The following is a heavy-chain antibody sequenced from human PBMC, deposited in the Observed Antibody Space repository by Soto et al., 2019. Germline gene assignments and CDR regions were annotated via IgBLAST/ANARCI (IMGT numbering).Heavy chain of an antibody. Sequence: GGSLRLSCAASGFTVSSNYISWVRQAPGKGLEWVSVIYSGGSTYYTDSVKGRFTISRDNSKTTLYLQRNSLGSEDTAVYYCARSPDCSSTSCSTWAYYYYYYMDVWGKGTTVTVSS. J-gene: IGHJ6*03. CDR2: IYSGGST. D-gene: IGHD2-2*01. V-gene: IGHV3-66*01. CDR1: GFTVSSNY. CDR3: ARSPDCSSTSCSTWAYYYYYYMDV.